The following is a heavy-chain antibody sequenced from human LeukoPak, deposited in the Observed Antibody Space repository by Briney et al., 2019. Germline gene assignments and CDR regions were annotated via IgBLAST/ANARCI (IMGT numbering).Heavy chain of an antibody. Sequence: GGSLRLSCVGSGLTFSSYWMTWVRQAPGKGLEWVANIKDDGSEKYSVDSVKGRFTISRGNAKNLLYLQMSSLRAEDTAVYYCARARIDYWGQGTLVTVSS. J-gene: IGHJ4*02. CDR2: IKDDGSEK. CDR3: ARARIDY. V-gene: IGHV3-7*04. CDR1: GLTFSSYW. D-gene: IGHD1-14*01.